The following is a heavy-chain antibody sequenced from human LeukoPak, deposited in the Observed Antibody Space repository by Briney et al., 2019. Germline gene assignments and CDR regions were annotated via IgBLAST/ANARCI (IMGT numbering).Heavy chain of an antibody. D-gene: IGHD6-19*01. J-gene: IGHJ4*02. CDR2: ISSSSSYI. Sequence: GGSLRLSCAASGFTFSSYSMNWVRQAPGKGLEWVSSISSSSSYIYYADSVKGRFTISRDNAKNSLYLQMNSLRAEDTAVYYCARGVSSGWSVRYWGQGTLVTVSS. CDR3: ARGVSSGWSVRY. V-gene: IGHV3-21*01. CDR1: GFTFSSYS.